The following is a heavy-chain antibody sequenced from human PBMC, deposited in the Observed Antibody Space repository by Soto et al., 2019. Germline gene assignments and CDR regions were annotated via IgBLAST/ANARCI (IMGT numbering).Heavy chain of an antibody. CDR1: GGSISSGDYY. CDR3: ARGRLNYYDKEDYYGMDV. D-gene: IGHD3-22*01. Sequence: QVQLLESGPGLVKPSQTLSLTCTVSGGSISSGDYYWSWIRQPPGKGLEWIGYIYYSGSTYYNPSLKSRVTISVDTSKNQFSLKLSSVTAADTAVYYCARGRLNYYDKEDYYGMDVWGQGTTVTVSS. CDR2: IYYSGST. J-gene: IGHJ6*02. V-gene: IGHV4-30-4*01.